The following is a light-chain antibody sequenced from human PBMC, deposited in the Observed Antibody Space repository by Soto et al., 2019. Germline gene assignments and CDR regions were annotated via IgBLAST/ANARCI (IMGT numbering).Light chain of an antibody. CDR3: QQYRSALTLT. J-gene: IGKJ1*01. CDR2: GAS. CDR1: QSVSSSY. Sequence: EIVLTQSPGPLSLSPGERATLSCRASQSVSSSYLAWYQQKPGQAPRLLLYGASSRATGITDRFSGSGSGTHFTLTISILEPEDFTVYYCQQYRSALTLTCGQGTKVEI. V-gene: IGKV3-20*01.